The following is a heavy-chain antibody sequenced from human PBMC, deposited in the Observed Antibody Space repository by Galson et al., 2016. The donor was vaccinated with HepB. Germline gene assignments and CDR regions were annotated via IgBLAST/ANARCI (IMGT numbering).Heavy chain of an antibody. Sequence: SLRLSCAASGFTFDNHWMHWVRQAPGKGLEWVSAMSDSGGSTYYADSVKGRFTISRDNAKNSLYLQMNSLRDEDTAIYFCARDGNHGYNMDYWGQGTLVTVSS. CDR3: ARDGNHGYNMDY. CDR2: MSDSGGST. D-gene: IGHD1-1*01. J-gene: IGHJ4*02. CDR1: GFTFDNHW. V-gene: IGHV3-23*01.